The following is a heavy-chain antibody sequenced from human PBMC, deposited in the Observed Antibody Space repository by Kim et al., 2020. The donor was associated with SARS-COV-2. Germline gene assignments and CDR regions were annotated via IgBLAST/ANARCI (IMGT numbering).Heavy chain of an antibody. CDR3: ARARYCTNGVCSHTPYFDY. D-gene: IGHD2-8*01. CDR2: ISAYNGNT. Sequence: ASVKVSCKASGYTFTSYGISWVRQAPGQGLEWMGWISAYNGNTNYAQKLQGRVTMTTDTSTSTAYMELRSLRSDDTAVYYCARARYCTNGVCSHTPYFDYWGQGTLVTVSS. V-gene: IGHV1-18*01. CDR1: GYTFTSYG. J-gene: IGHJ4*02.